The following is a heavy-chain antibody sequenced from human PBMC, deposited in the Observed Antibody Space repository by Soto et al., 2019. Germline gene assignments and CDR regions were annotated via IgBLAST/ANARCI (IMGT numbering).Heavy chain of an antibody. Sequence: GGSLRLSCAASGFTFSDYYMSWIRQAPGKGLEWVSYISSSGSTIYYADSVKGRFTISRDNAKNSLYLQMNSLRAEDTAVYYCARDRVVSGSCYGTSAFHIWGQGPIVTV. CDR3: ARDRVVSGSCYGTSAFHI. CDR2: ISSSGSTI. D-gene: IGHD3-10*01. V-gene: IGHV3-11*01. CDR1: GFTFSDYY. J-gene: IGHJ3*02.